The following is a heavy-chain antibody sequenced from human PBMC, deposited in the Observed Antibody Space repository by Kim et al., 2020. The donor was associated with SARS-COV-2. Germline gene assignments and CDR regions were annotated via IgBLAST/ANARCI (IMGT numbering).Heavy chain of an antibody. D-gene: IGHD6-19*01. Sequence: GGSLRLSCAASGFTFSSYGMHWVRQAPGKGLEWVAVIWYDGSNKYYADSVKGRFTISRDNSKNTLYLQMNSLRAEDTAVYYCARDNTQWLVSYFDYWGQGTLVTVAS. CDR3: ARDNTQWLVSYFDY. J-gene: IGHJ4*02. CDR2: IWYDGSNK. V-gene: IGHV3-33*01. CDR1: GFTFSSYG.